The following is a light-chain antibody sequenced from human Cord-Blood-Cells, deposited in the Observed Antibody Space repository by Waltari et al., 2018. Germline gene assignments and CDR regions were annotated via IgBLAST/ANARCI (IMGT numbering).Light chain of an antibody. Sequence: HSSLTQPRSVSRSPGPSVTIPCPDTSSAVAGSNYVSWYQQHPGKAPKLMIYDVSKRPSGVPDRFSGSKSGNTASLTISGLQAEDEADYYCCSYAGSYVFGTGTKVTVL. J-gene: IGLJ1*01. CDR3: CSYAGSYV. CDR2: DVS. CDR1: SSAVAGSNY. V-gene: IGLV2-11*01.